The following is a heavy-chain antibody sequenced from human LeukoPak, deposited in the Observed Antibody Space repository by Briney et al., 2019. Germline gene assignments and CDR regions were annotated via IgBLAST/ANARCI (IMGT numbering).Heavy chain of an antibody. V-gene: IGHV1-46*01. CDR1: GYIFTSSY. CDR2: INPSGGST. D-gene: IGHD3-16*01. Sequence: ASVKVSCKASGYIFTSSYIHWVRQAPGQGLEWMGMINPSGGSTGYAQKFQGRVTMTRDMSTSTVYMGLSSLRSEDTAVYYCARGGAHFDYWGQGTLVTVSS. CDR3: ARGGAHFDY. J-gene: IGHJ4*02.